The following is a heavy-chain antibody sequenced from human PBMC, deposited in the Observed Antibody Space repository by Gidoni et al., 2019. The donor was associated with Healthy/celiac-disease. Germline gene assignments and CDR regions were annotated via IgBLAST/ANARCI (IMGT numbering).Heavy chain of an antibody. CDR2: ISYDGSNK. V-gene: IGHV3-30*01. Sequence: QVQLVESGGGVVQPGRSLRLSCAASGFTFGSYAMHWVRQAPGKGLEWVAVISYDGSNKYYADSVKGRFTISRDNSKNTLYLQMNSLRAEDTAVYYCARPHYGDYGYYFDYWGQGTLVTVSS. CDR3: ARPHYGDYGYYFDY. CDR1: GFTFGSYA. J-gene: IGHJ4*02. D-gene: IGHD4-17*01.